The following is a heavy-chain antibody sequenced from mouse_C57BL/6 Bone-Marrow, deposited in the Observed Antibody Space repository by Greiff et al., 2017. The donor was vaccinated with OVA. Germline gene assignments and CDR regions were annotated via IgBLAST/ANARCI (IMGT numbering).Heavy chain of an antibody. V-gene: IGHV1-69*01. Sequence: QVQLQQPGAELVMPGASVKLSCKASGYTFTSYWMHWVKQRPGQGLEWIGEIDPSDSYTHYNQKFKGKSTLPVDKSSSTAYMQLSSLTSEDSAFYYCARCDRYYYGSSYYAMDYWGQGTSVTVSS. J-gene: IGHJ4*01. CDR2: IDPSDSYT. CDR3: ARCDRYYYGSSYYAMDY. CDR1: GYTFTSYW. D-gene: IGHD1-1*01.